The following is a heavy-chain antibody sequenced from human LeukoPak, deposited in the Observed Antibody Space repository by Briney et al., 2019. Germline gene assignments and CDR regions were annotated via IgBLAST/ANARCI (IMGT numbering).Heavy chain of an antibody. CDR1: GYMISSYG. Sequence: ASVKVSCKASGYMISSYGISWVRQAPGQGLEWMGWINPDSGGTNYAQKFQGRVTMTRDTSIRTAYMELSRLRSDDTAVYYCARASPNYYDSSGYYSWGQGTLVTVSS. D-gene: IGHD3-22*01. CDR3: ARASPNYYDSSGYYS. CDR2: INPDSGGT. J-gene: IGHJ4*02. V-gene: IGHV1-2*02.